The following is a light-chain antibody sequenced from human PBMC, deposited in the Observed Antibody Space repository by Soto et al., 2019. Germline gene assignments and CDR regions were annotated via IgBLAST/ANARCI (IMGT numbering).Light chain of an antibody. CDR2: DAS. V-gene: IGKV3-11*01. Sequence: EIVLTQSPATLSLSPGERATLSCRASQSVSTYLAWCQQKPGQPPRLLIYDASTRVTGIPARFSGSGSGTDFTLTISTLEPEDFAVYFCQQRKNWPLTFGGGTKVEVK. CDR3: QQRKNWPLT. J-gene: IGKJ4*01. CDR1: QSVSTY.